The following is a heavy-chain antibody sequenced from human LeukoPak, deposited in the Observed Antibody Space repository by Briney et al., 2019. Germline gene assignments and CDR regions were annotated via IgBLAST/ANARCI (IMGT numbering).Heavy chain of an antibody. CDR3: ARVLGQWLMSGGPFDY. CDR2: IIPIFGTA. J-gene: IGHJ4*02. Sequence: SVKVSCKASGGTFSSYAISWVRQAPGQGLEWMGGIIPIFGTANYAQKFQGRVTITADESTSTAYMELSSLRSEDTAVYYCARVLGQWLMSGGPFDYWGQGTLVTVSS. D-gene: IGHD3-22*01. V-gene: IGHV1-69*01. CDR1: GGTFSSYA.